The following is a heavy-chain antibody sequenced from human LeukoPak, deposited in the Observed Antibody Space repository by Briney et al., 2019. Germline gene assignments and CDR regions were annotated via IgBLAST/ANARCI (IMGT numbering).Heavy chain of an antibody. CDR1: GFTFRSYN. CDR2: ISSSSSYI. Sequence: GSLRLSCAASGFTFRSYNMNWVRQAPGKRPEWVSSISSSSSYIYYADSVKGRFTISRDNAKNSLYLQMNSLRAEDTALYYCARGASRADYWGQGTLVTVSS. J-gene: IGHJ4*02. V-gene: IGHV3-21*01. CDR3: ARGASRADY.